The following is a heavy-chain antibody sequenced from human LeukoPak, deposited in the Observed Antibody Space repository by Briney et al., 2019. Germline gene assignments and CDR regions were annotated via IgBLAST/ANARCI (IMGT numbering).Heavy chain of an antibody. V-gene: IGHV4-39*07. Sequence: SETLSLTCTVSGGSISSSSYYWGWIRQPPGKGLEWIGSIYYSGCTYYNPSLKSRVTISVDTSKNQFSLKLSSVTAADTAVYYCARGQYHYYGSRWFDPWGQGTLVTVSS. CDR2: IYYSGCT. J-gene: IGHJ5*02. CDR3: ARGQYHYYGSRWFDP. D-gene: IGHD3-10*01. CDR1: GGSISSSSYY.